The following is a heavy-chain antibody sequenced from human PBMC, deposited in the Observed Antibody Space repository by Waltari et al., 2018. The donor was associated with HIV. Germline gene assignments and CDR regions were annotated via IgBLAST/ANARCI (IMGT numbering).Heavy chain of an antibody. CDR2: ISGSGDTT. J-gene: IGHJ4*02. V-gene: IGHV3-23*01. Sequence: EVQLLESGGGFIQPGGSLRLSCSASGFTFSNYAMSWVRQVPGKGLEWVSFISGSGDTTYYADSVKGRFTTSRDNSKNTLLLQVNSLTAEDTAVYYCTRENSPTGRHIDYWGRGTLVTVSS. CDR3: TRENSPTGRHIDY. D-gene: IGHD1-26*01. CDR1: GFTFSNYA.